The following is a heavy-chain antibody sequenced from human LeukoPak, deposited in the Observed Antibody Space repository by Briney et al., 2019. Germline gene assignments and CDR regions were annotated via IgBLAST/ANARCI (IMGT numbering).Heavy chain of an antibody. CDR2: ISAYNGNT. CDR1: GYTFTSYG. Sequence: ASVKVSCKASGYTFTSYGISWVRQAPGQGLEWMGWISAYNGNTNYAQKLQGRVTMTTDTSTSTAYMELRSLRSDDTAVYYCARVNGDYQYWYFDLWGRGTLVTASS. J-gene: IGHJ2*01. CDR3: ARVNGDYQYWYFDL. D-gene: IGHD4-17*01. V-gene: IGHV1-18*01.